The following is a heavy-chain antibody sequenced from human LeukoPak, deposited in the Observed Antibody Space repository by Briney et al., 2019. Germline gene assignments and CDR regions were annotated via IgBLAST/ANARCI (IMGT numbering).Heavy chain of an antibody. V-gene: IGHV5-51*01. CDR2: IYPGDSGT. CDR3: ARRTDRSFWYLDY. J-gene: IGHJ4*02. CDR1: GYSFTSYW. Sequence: GESLKISCKGSGYSFTSYWIGWVRQMPGKGLEWMGIIYPGDSGTRYSPSFQGQVTISADKSIGTAYLQWTSLKASDTAMYYCARRTDRSFWYLDYWGQGTLVTVSS.